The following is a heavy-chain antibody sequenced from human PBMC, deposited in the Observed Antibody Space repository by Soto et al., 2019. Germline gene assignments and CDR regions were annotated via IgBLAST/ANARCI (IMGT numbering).Heavy chain of an antibody. D-gene: IGHD2-2*01. CDR2: INHSGST. V-gene: IGHV4-34*01. J-gene: IGHJ4*02. CDR1: GGSFSGYY. Sequence: PSETLSLTCAVYGGSFSGYYWSWIRQPPGKGLEWIGEINHSGSTNYDPSLKSRVTISVDTSRNQFSLKLSSVTAADTAVYYCASKPIVVPAAPFDYWGQGTLVTVSS. CDR3: ASKPIVVPAAPFDY.